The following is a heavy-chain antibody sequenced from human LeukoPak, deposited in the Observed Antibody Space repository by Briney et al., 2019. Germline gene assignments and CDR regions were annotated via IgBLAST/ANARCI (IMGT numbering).Heavy chain of an antibody. J-gene: IGHJ3*02. CDR2: IYYDGST. CDR3: ARALSWAKDAFDI. V-gene: IGHV4-39*07. D-gene: IGHD2/OR15-2a*01. CDR1: GGSISITNYY. Sequence: PSETLSLTCTVSGGSISITNYYWGWIRQPPGKGLEWIGNIYYDGSTYYSPSLKSRVTISVDTSKNQFSLKLSSATAADTAVYYCARALSWAKDAFDIWGQGTMVTVSS.